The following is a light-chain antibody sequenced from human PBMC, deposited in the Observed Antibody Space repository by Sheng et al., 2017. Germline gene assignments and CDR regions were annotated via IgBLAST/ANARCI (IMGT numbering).Light chain of an antibody. V-gene: IGLV3-1*01. CDR2: QDS. J-gene: IGLJ2*01. Sequence: SYELTQPPSVSVSPGQTASITCSGDKLGDKYACWYQQKPGQSPVLVIYQDSKRPSGIPERFSGSNSGNTATLTIXGTQAMDEADYYCQAWDSSTRVVFGGGTKLTVL. CDR1: KLGDKY. CDR3: QAWDSSTRVV.